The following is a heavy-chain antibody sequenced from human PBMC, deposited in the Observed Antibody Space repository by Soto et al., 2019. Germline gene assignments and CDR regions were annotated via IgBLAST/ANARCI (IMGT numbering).Heavy chain of an antibody. D-gene: IGHD3-10*01. J-gene: IGHJ4*02. CDR3: ARESRGGLDY. CDR1: GYTFTDYC. Sequence: ASVKVSCKASGYTFTDYCLLWVRQAPGQGLEWMGWINPNIGGTNYAQKFQGRVTMTRDTSISTAYMELSRLRFDDTAMYYCARESRGGLDYWGLGTLVTVSS. CDR2: INPNIGGT. V-gene: IGHV1-2*02.